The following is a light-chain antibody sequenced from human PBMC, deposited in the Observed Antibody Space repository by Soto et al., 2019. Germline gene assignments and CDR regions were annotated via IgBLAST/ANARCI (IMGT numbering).Light chain of an antibody. CDR3: QQYNNWGLS. Sequence: IVMTQSPATLSVSPGEGVTLSCRASENVGTNLAWYQQKPGQAPRLLTYGSSTRATGIPATFSGSGSGTEFTLTISSLQSEESAIYYCQQYNNWGLSFGGGTKVEIK. J-gene: IGKJ4*01. CDR2: GSS. V-gene: IGKV3D-15*01. CDR1: ENVGTN.